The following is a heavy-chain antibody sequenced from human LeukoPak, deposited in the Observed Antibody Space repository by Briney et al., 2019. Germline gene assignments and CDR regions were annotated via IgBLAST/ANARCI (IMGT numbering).Heavy chain of an antibody. CDR1: GFTFSSYE. J-gene: IGHJ4*02. V-gene: IGHV3-48*03. CDR2: ISSSGSTI. CDR3: ATSYYYDSSGYYPLNEHDY. D-gene: IGHD3-22*01. Sequence: GSLRLSCAASGFTFSSYEMNWVRQAPGKGLEWVSYISSSGSTIYYADSVKGRFTISRDNAKNSLYLQMNSLRAEDTAVYYCATSYYYDSSGYYPLNEHDYWGQGTLVTVSS.